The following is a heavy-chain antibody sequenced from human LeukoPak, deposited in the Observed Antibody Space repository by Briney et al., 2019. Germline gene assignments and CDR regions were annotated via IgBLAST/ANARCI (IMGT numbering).Heavy chain of an antibody. CDR1: GFTFSSYS. D-gene: IGHD2-2*02. J-gene: IGHJ6*03. Sequence: PGGSLRLSCAASGFTFSSYSMNWVRQAPGKGLEWVSYISSSSSTIYYADSVKGRFTISRDNAKNSLYLQMNSLRAEDTAVYYCARGPGIQYYYYYYMDVWGKGTTVTVSS. CDR3: ARGPGIQYYYYYYMDV. V-gene: IGHV3-48*01. CDR2: ISSSSSTI.